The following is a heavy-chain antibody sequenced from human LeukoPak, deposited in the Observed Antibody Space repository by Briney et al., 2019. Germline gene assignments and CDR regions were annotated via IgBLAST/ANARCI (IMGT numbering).Heavy chain of an antibody. Sequence: DSVKVSCKASGYTFTSYYMHWVRQAPGQGLEWMGIINPSGGSTSYAQRFQGRVTMTRDMSTSTVYMELSSLRSEDTAVYYCARIGYSYGPYYFDYWGQGTLVTVSS. J-gene: IGHJ4*02. V-gene: IGHV1-46*01. D-gene: IGHD5-18*01. CDR1: GYTFTSYY. CDR2: INPSGGST. CDR3: ARIGYSYGPYYFDY.